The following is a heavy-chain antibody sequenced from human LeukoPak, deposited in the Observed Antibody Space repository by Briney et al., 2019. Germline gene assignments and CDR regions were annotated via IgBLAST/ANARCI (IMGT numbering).Heavy chain of an antibody. J-gene: IGHJ5*02. CDR1: GYSFTSYW. CDR3: ARHYLNWFDP. Sequence: GESLQISCNGSGYSFTSYWIGWVRQLPGKGLVWMGFIYPGDSDTRYSPSFHGQVTISADKSISTAYLQWSSLKASDTAIYYCARHYLNWFDPWGQGTLVTVSS. V-gene: IGHV5-51*01. D-gene: IGHD3-16*02. CDR2: IYPGDSDT.